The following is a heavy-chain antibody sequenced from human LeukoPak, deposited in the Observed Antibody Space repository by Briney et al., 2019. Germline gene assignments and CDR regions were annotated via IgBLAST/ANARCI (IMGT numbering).Heavy chain of an antibody. CDR1: GGSISSSSYY. V-gene: IGHV4-39*01. D-gene: IGHD6-13*01. Sequence: KPSETLSLTCTVSGGSISSSSYYWGWLRQPPGKGLEWIGSIYYSGSTYYNPSLKSRVTISVDTSKNQFSLKLSSVTAADTAVYYCARHVYSSSWIYYYYYMDVWGKGTTVTVSS. CDR2: IYYSGST. CDR3: ARHVYSSSWIYYYYYMDV. J-gene: IGHJ6*03.